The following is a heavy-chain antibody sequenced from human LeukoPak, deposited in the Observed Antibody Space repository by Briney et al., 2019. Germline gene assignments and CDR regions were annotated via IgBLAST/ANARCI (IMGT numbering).Heavy chain of an antibody. Sequence: SETLSLTCTVSGGSISSYYWSWIRQPPGKGLEWIGYIYYNGYTNYNPSLKSRVTISVDTSKNQFSLKLSSVTAADTAVYYCARDLDSSWPNWYFDLWGRGTLVAVSS. CDR3: ARDLDSSWPNWYFDL. J-gene: IGHJ2*01. CDR2: IYYNGYT. D-gene: IGHD6-13*01. V-gene: IGHV4-59*01. CDR1: GGSISSYY.